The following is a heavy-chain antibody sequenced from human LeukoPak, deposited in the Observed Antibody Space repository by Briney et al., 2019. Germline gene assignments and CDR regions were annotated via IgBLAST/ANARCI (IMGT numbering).Heavy chain of an antibody. CDR3: ARDLGQYYDTSDNWFDP. CDR1: GFTFSSYE. V-gene: IGHV3-48*03. Sequence: PGGSLRLSCAASGFTFSSYEMNWVRQAPGKGLEWVSYISSSGDAIYYADSVKGRFTISRDNAKNTLNLQMNSLRAEDTAVYYCARDLGQYYDTSDNWFDPWGQGTLVTVSS. CDR2: ISSSGDAI. D-gene: IGHD3-22*01. J-gene: IGHJ5*02.